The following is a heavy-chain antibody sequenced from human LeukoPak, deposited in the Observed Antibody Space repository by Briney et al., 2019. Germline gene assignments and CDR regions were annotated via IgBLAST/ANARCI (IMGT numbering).Heavy chain of an antibody. CDR3: ARVGWELLDY. Sequence: ASVKVSCKASGYTFTGYYMHWVRQAPGQGLEWMGWINPNSGGTYYAQKFQGRVTTTRDTSISTAYMELSRLRSDDTAVYYCARVGWELLDYWGQGTLVTVAS. CDR1: GYTFTGYY. V-gene: IGHV1-2*02. J-gene: IGHJ4*02. CDR2: INPNSGGT. D-gene: IGHD1-26*01.